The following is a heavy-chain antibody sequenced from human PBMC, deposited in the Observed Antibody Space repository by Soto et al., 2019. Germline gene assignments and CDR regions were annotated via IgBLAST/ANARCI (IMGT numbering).Heavy chain of an antibody. Sequence: ASVKVSCKASGYTFTSYDISWVRQAPGQGLEWMGWISAYNGNTNYAQKLQGRVTTTTDTSTSTAYMELRSLRSDDTAVYYCARDRGYYYDSSGGDAFDIWGQGTMVTVSS. CDR3: ARDRGYYYDSSGGDAFDI. V-gene: IGHV1-18*01. CDR1: GYTFTSYD. CDR2: ISAYNGNT. J-gene: IGHJ3*02. D-gene: IGHD3-22*01.